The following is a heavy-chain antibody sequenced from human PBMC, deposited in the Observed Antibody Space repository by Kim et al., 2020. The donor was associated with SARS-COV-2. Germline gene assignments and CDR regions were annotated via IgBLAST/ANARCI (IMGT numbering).Heavy chain of an antibody. J-gene: IGHJ4*02. CDR2: ISSNGGST. V-gene: IGHV3-64D*09. CDR3: VKAGYCSGGSCYFADY. Sequence: GGSLRLSCSASGFTFSSYAMHWVRQAPGKGLEYVSAISSNGGSTYYADSVKGRFTISRDNSKNTLYLQMSSLRAEDTAVYYCVKAGYCSGGSCYFADYWGQGTLVTVSS. CDR1: GFTFSSYA. D-gene: IGHD2-15*01.